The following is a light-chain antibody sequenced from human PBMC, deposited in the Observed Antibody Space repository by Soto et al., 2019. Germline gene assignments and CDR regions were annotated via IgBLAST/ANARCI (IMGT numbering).Light chain of an antibody. CDR1: SSDVGGYNY. Sequence: QSALTQPASVSGSPGQSITISCTGTSSDVGGYNYVSWYQQHPGKAPKLMIYDVSNRPSGVSNRFSGSKSGNTASLTISGLQAEDEADYYCSSYTSSSTYVEFGGGTQLTVL. J-gene: IGLJ2*01. CDR3: SSYTSSSTYVE. V-gene: IGLV2-14*01. CDR2: DVS.